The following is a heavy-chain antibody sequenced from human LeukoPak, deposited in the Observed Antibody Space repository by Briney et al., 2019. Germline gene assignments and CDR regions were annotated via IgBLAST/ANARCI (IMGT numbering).Heavy chain of an antibody. Sequence: GRSLRLSCAASGFTFSSYGMHWVRQAPGKGLEWVAVISYDGSNKYYADSVKGRFTISRDNSKNTLYLQMNSLRAEDTAVYYCAKNADYYGSGSYAHGYYGMDVWGKGTTVTVSS. J-gene: IGHJ6*04. CDR2: ISYDGSNK. CDR3: AKNADYYGSGSYAHGYYGMDV. V-gene: IGHV3-30*18. CDR1: GFTFSSYG. D-gene: IGHD3-10*01.